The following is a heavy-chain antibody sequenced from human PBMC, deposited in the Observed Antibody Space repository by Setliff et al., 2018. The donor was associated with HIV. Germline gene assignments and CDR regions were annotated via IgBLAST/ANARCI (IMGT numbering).Heavy chain of an antibody. D-gene: IGHD2-2*01. CDR2: IYKSGSS. Sequence: SETLSLTCTVSGGSISGTYYWNWTRQPAGKGLEWVGRIYKSGSSNANPSLKSRVTMSVDTSRNQFSLTLKSVTAADTAVYYCARADCTSTSCFFGLGGGFFDSWGRGALVTVS. CDR3: ARADCTSTSCFFGLGGGFFDS. CDR1: GGSISGTYY. J-gene: IGHJ4*02. V-gene: IGHV4-4*07.